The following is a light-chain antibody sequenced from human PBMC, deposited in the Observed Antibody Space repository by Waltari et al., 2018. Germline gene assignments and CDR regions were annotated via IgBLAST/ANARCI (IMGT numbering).Light chain of an antibody. CDR3: SSYTDRSTLI. CDR2: EVN. V-gene: IGLV2-14*01. J-gene: IGLJ2*01. CDR1: SSAVGVYNN. Sequence: QSAITQPASVPGSPGQSITLSCTGTSSAVGVYNNVSWYQQHPGQAPKLMRYEVNNRPSGVSNRFSGSKSANTASLTISGLQTEDEAYYYCSSYTDRSTLIFGGGTKVSVL.